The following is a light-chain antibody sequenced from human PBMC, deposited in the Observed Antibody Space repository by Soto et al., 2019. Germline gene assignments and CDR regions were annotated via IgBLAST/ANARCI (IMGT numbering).Light chain of an antibody. CDR1: SSDVGGYNY. Sequence: QSALTPPASVSGSPGQSITISCTGTSSDVGGYNYVSWYQQHPGKAPKRMIYDVSNRPSGVSNRFSGSKSGNKASLTISGLQAEYEADYYCSSYTSSSTLVVFGGGTKVTVL. CDR3: SSYTSSSTLVV. V-gene: IGLV2-14*01. CDR2: DVS. J-gene: IGLJ2*01.